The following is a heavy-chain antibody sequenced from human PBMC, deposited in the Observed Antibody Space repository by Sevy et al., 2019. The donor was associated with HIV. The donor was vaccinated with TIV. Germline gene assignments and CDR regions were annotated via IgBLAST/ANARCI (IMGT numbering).Heavy chain of an antibody. CDR3: ARGGYYGYSGLDY. V-gene: IGHV3-7*01. D-gene: IGHD3-10*01. CDR2: IKEDGTEI. CDR1: GFTTGFTFSDYW. J-gene: IGHJ4*02. Sequence: AGSLRLSCAASGFTTGFTFSDYWMAWVRQAPGKGLEWVANIKEDGTEIYYLDSLKGRFTISRDNAKNLLYLQMNSLRAEDTAVYYCARGGYYGYSGLDYWGQGTLVTVSS.